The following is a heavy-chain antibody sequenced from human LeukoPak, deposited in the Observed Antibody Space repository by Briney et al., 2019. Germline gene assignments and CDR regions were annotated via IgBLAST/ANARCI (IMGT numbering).Heavy chain of an antibody. V-gene: IGHV4-59*01. CDR3: ARVVAAAGKVHFDY. CDR1: GGSISSYY. Sequence: SETLSLTCTVSGGSISSYYWSWIRQPPGKGLEWIGYIYYSGSTNYNPSLKSRVTISVDAFKNQFSLKLSSVTAADTAVYYCARVVAAAGKVHFDYWGQGTLVTVSS. CDR2: IYYSGST. J-gene: IGHJ4*02. D-gene: IGHD6-13*01.